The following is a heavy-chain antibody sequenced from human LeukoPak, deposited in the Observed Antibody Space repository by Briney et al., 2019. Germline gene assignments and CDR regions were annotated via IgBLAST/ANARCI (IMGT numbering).Heavy chain of an antibody. CDR1: GGSLSSFY. CDR2: VDTSGDT. V-gene: IGHV4-4*07. J-gene: IGHJ6*03. Sequence: SETLSLTCTVSGGSLSSFYWSWVRQPAGKGLEWIGRVDTSGDTHYNPSLKSRGTMSLDTSKNQFSLKLNSVTVADTAVYYCARGLGGASYYMDVWGKGTTVPVSS. D-gene: IGHD3-16*01. CDR3: ARGLGGASYYMDV.